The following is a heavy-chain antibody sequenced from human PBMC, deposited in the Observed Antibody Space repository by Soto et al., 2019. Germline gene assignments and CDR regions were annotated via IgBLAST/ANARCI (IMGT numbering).Heavy chain of an antibody. D-gene: IGHD4-17*01. Sequence: SETLSLTCTVSGGSISSYYWSWIRQPPGKGLEWIGYIYYSGSTNYNPSLKSRVTISVDTSKNQFSLKLSSVTAADTAVYYCARDRLGSPGDYYYYYYGMDVWGQGTTVTVSS. V-gene: IGHV4-59*01. CDR2: IYYSGST. J-gene: IGHJ6*02. CDR3: ARDRLGSPGDYYYYYYGMDV. CDR1: GGSISSYY.